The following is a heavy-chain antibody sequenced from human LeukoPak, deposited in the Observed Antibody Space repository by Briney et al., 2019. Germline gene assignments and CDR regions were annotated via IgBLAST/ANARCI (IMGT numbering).Heavy chain of an antibody. Sequence: SETLSLTCTVSGGSLSSGSYYWSWIRQPAGKGLEWIGRIYTSGSTNHNPSLKSRVTISVDTSKNQFSLKLSSVTAADTAVYYCARAEYYYDSSGYRDWFDPWGQGTLVTVSS. CDR1: GGSLSSGSYY. D-gene: IGHD3-22*01. CDR3: ARAEYYYDSSGYRDWFDP. V-gene: IGHV4-61*02. J-gene: IGHJ5*02. CDR2: IYTSGST.